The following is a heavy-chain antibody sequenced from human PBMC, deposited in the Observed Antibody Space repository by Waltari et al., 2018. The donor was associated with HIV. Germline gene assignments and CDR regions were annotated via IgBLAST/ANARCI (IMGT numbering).Heavy chain of an antibody. D-gene: IGHD3-9*01. CDR3: ARTPMYYDILTGPYNWFDP. Sequence: QVQLQESGPGLVKPSETLSLTCTVSGGSISSYYWSWIRQPPGKGLEWIGYIYYSGSTNYNPSLNSRVTISVDTSKNQFSLKLSSVTAADTAVYYCARTPMYYDILTGPYNWFDPWGQGTLVTVSS. V-gene: IGHV4-59*01. CDR1: GGSISSYY. J-gene: IGHJ5*02. CDR2: IYYSGST.